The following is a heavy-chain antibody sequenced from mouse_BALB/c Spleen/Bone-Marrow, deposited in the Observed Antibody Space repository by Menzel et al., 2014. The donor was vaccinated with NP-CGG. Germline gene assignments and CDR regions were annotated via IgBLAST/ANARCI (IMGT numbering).Heavy chain of an antibody. D-gene: IGHD3-1*01. V-gene: IGHV14-3*02. CDR3: ARTPRATFYFDQ. CDR1: GFNIKDTY. Sequence: VQLQQPGAELVKPGASVKLSCTASGFNIKDTYMHWVKQRPEQGLEWIGRIDPANGNTKYDPKFQGKATITADTSSNTAYLQLFSLTSEDTAVYYCARTPRATFYFDQWGQGTTLPVSS. J-gene: IGHJ2*01. CDR2: IDPANGNT.